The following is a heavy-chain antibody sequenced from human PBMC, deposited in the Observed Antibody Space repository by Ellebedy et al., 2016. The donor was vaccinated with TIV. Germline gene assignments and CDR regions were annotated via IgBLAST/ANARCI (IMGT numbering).Heavy chain of an antibody. CDR2: VVGSGERT. Sequence: GGSLRLSCAASGFTFSSHAMSWVRQAPGKGPEWVSAVVGSGERTFYADSVKGRFTISRDNSKNSLYLQMSSLKVEDTATYYCANVGGSGTYYNGYWGQGTLVTVSS. J-gene: IGHJ4*02. CDR1: GFTFSSHA. V-gene: IGHV3-23*01. D-gene: IGHD3-10*01. CDR3: ANVGGSGTYYNGY.